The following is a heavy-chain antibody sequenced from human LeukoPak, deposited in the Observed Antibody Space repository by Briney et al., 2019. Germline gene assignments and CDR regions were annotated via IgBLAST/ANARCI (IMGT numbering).Heavy chain of an antibody. V-gene: IGHV4-59*08. CDR2: IYYSGST. CDR3: ARRKSSGFFDY. Sequence: SETLSLTCTVSGGSISSYYWSWIRQPPGKGLEWIGYIYYSGSTSYNPSLNSRVTISLDTSKNQFSLNLSSVTAADTAVYYCARRKSSGFFDYWGQGTLVTVSS. J-gene: IGHJ4*02. D-gene: IGHD6-19*01. CDR1: GGSISSYY.